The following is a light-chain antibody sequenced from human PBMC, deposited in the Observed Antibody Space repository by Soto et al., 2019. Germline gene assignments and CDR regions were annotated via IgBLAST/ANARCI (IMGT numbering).Light chain of an antibody. Sequence: QSALTQPPSASGTPGQRVTISCSGSISNIGRNTVNWYQQFTGTAPKLVIHSNNQRPSGVPDRFSGSRSGTSASLAISGPQSEDEADYYCAACDDSMTAYVFGNGTKVTVL. J-gene: IGLJ1*01. CDR1: ISNIGRNT. CDR3: AACDDSMTAYV. CDR2: SNN. V-gene: IGLV1-44*01.